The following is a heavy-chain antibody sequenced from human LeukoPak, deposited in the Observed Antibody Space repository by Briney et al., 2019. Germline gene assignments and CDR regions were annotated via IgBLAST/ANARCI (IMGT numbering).Heavy chain of an antibody. V-gene: IGHV3-30*19. CDR3: ARDWAVAGIWHWFDP. CDR2: ISYDGSNK. CDR1: GFTFRSYG. D-gene: IGHD6-19*01. J-gene: IGHJ5*02. Sequence: GRSLRLSCAASGFTFRSYGMHWVRQAPGKGLEWVAVISYDGSNKYYADSVKGRFTISRDNSKNTLYLQMNSLRAEDTAVYYCARDWAVAGIWHWFDPWGQGTLVTVSS.